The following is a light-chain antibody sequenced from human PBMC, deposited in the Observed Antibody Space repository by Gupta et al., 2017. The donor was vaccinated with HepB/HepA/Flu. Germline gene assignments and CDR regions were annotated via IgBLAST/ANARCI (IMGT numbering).Light chain of an antibody. CDR3: QQYNNWPRT. CDR1: QSFSSN. J-gene: IGKJ1*01. V-gene: IGKV3-15*01. Sequence: EIVMTQSPATLSVSPGERATLSCRASQSFSSNLAWYQQKPGQAPRLLIYGASTRATGIPARFSGSGSGAEFTLTISSLQSEDFAVYYCQQYNNWPRTFGQGTXVEIK. CDR2: GAS.